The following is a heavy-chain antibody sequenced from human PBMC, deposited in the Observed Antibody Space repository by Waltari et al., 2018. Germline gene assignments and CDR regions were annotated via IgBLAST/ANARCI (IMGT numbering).Heavy chain of an antibody. J-gene: IGHJ1*01. D-gene: IGHD3-22*01. Sequence: EVRLVESGGGLVKPGGSLRLSCAASGFTFSSYPMNWVRLSPRKGLEWIESVITGTDYKFYADSVKDRFSISRDNAKNSLYLQMDSLTADDTALYYCARTWNWVYDSWGQGTPVTVSS. CDR2: VITGTDYK. V-gene: IGHV3-21*01. CDR3: ARTWNWVYDS. CDR1: GFTFSSYP.